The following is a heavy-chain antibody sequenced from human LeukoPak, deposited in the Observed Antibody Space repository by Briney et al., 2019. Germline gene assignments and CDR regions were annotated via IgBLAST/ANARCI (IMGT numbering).Heavy chain of an antibody. CDR3: ARGSSNSIMITFEGVIVPFDY. CDR1: GYTFTGYY. J-gene: IGHJ4*02. CDR2: INPNSGGT. D-gene: IGHD3-16*02. Sequence: ASVKVSCKASGYTFTGYYMHWVRQAPGQGLEWMGWINPNSGGTNYAQKFQGRVTMTRDTSISTAYMELSRLRSDDTAVYYCARGSSNSIMITFEGVIVPFDYWGQGTLVTVSS. V-gene: IGHV1-2*02.